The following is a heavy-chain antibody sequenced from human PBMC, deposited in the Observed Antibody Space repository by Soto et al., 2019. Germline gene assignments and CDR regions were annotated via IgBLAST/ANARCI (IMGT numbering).Heavy chain of an antibody. CDR2: XXYXGXX. V-gene: IGHV4-39*01. CDR1: GASITSTTYF. Sequence: SETLSLTCTLSGASITSTTYFWAWIRQPXGRGLEGXGSXXYXGXXXYXXSLKNRVTISVDRSKNQFSLQMTSVTAADTAVYYCAKNLPRTGRFDYWGQGTLVTVSS. J-gene: IGHJ4*02. CDR3: AKNLPRTGRFDY.